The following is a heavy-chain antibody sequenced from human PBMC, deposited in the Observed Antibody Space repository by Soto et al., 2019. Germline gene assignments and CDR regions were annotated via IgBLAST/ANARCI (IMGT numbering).Heavy chain of an antibody. CDR3: ARFKLGEDY. V-gene: IGHV1-69*02. D-gene: IGHD3-16*01. CDR1: GGTFSNYT. Sequence: QVQLVQSGAEVKKPGSSVKVSCKASGGTFSNYTITWVRQAPGQGLEWMGRLISILGLANYAQKFRGRVTITADKSTTTAYMELRSLRSEDTAMYYCARFKLGEDYWGQGTLVTVSS. CDR2: LISILGLA. J-gene: IGHJ4*02.